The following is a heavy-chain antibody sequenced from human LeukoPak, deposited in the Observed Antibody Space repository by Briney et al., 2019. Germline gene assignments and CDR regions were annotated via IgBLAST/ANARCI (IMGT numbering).Heavy chain of an antibody. D-gene: IGHD2-8*02. CDR3: AREGYCTAGVCSSGY. J-gene: IGHJ4*02. CDR2: ISGSGGST. Sequence: PGGSLRLSCAASGFTFSSYAMSWVRQAPGKGLEWVSAISGSGGSTYYADSVKGRFTISRDNSKNTLYLQVNSLRADDTAVYYCAREGYCTAGVCSSGYWGQGTLVTVSS. V-gene: IGHV3-23*01. CDR1: GFTFSSYA.